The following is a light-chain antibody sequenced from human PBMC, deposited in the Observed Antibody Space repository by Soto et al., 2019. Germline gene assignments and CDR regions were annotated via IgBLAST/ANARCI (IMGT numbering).Light chain of an antibody. J-gene: IGKJ3*01. CDR2: AAS. Sequence: DIQMTQSPSSLSASVGDRVTITCRASQSISSYLNWYQQKPGKAPKLLIYAASSLQSGVPSRFSGSGSGTDFTLTISSLQPEDFETYYCQQRYSTPFTLGPGTKVDIK. V-gene: IGKV1-39*01. CDR1: QSISSY. CDR3: QQRYSTPFT.